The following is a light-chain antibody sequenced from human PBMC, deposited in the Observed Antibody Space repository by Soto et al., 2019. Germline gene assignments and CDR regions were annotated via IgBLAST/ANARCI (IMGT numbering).Light chain of an antibody. CDR3: PQYNTWLWT. V-gene: IGKV3-15*01. CDR1: QSVNAN. Sequence: EVVMTQSPATLSVSPGERATLSCRASQSVNANLAWYQQKPGQAPRLLIHVASNRAAGIPGRFSGSGFGTEFIISISRLQAEDFPVYYCPQYNTWLWTFGQGTKVEI. J-gene: IGKJ1*01. CDR2: VAS.